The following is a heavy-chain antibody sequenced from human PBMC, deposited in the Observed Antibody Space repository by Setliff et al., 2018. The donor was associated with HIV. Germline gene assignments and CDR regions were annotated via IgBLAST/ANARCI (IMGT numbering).Heavy chain of an antibody. V-gene: IGHV4-34*01. CDR2: INHSGST. Sequence: ASETLSLTCAVYGGSFRGYYWSWIRQPPGKGLEWIGEINHSGSTNYNMSLWSRVTISLDASRNQFSLELISVTAADTAVYYCAGGPGTTSIDYWAQGTLVTVSS. J-gene: IGHJ4*02. CDR1: GGSFRGYY. D-gene: IGHD1-26*01. CDR3: AGGPGTTSIDY.